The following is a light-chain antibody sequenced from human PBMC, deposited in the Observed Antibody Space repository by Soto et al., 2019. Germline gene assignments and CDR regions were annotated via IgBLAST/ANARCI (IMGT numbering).Light chain of an antibody. CDR2: AAS. J-gene: IGKJ4*01. V-gene: IGKV1-39*01. Sequence: DMEMTQSPSSLSASVGDRVTITCRASQSISNYLNWYQHKPGKVPKLLIYAASSLQSGVPTRFSGSGSGTDFTLTINSLQPEDFATYYCQQSYGTPLTVGVGTKIEIK. CDR3: QQSYGTPLT. CDR1: QSISNY.